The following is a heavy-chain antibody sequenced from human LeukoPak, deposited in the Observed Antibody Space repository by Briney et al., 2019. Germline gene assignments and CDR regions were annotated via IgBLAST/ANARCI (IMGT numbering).Heavy chain of an antibody. V-gene: IGHV5-51*01. CDR3: ARQEGYGSGSYTYYFDY. D-gene: IGHD3-10*01. CDR2: IYPGDSDT. J-gene: IGHJ4*02. CDR1: GYSFTSYW. Sequence: GESLKISCKGSGYSFTSYWIGWVRQMPGKGLEWMGIIYPGDSDTRYSPSFQGQVTISAEKSISTAYLQWSSLKASDTAMYYCARQEGYGSGSYTYYFDYWGQGTLVTVSS.